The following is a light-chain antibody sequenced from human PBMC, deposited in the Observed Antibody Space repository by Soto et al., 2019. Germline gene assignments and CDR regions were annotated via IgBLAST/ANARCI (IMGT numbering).Light chain of an antibody. CDR3: QHYDGSPLT. J-gene: IGKJ2*01. Sequence: ETVLTQSPGTVSLSPGERTTLSCTTSQSVRSNYLAWYQQKPGQAPRLLIYGVFNRATGIPDRFSGSGSGTDFTLTISGLDPEDSAVYYCQHYDGSPLTFGQGTKVEI. CDR1: QSVRSNY. CDR2: GVF. V-gene: IGKV3-20*01.